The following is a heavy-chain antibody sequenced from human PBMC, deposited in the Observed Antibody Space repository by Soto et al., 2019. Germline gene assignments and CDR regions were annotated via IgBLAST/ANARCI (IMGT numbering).Heavy chain of an antibody. CDR2: INAGNGNT. CDR3: VKGGLRYFDWRFDY. J-gene: IGHJ4*02. Sequence: ASVKVSCKASGYTFTSYLMHWVRHAPGQRLEWMGWINAGNGNTKYSQKFQGRVTITRDTSASTAYMELSSLRPEDTAVYYCVKGGLRYFDWRFDYWGQGTLVTVSS. CDR1: GYTFTSYL. D-gene: IGHD3-9*01. V-gene: IGHV1-3*01.